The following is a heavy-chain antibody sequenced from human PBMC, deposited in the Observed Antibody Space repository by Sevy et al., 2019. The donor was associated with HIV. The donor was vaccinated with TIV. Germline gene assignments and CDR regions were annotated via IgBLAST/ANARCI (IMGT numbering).Heavy chain of an antibody. V-gene: IGHV3-30*18. CDR1: GFTFSAYG. J-gene: IGHJ3*02. D-gene: IGHD2-21*01. CDR3: AKKAADGYKPAAFDI. CDR2: ISNDESRK. Sequence: GGSLRLSCAASGFTFSAYGMHWVRQAPGKGLEWVAVISNDESRKYYADSVKGRFTISRDTSKNTLYLQMNSLRAEDTAIYYCAKKAADGYKPAAFDIWGQGTMVTVSS.